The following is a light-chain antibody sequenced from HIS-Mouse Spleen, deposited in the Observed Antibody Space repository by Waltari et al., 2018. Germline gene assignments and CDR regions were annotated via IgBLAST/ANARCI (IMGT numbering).Light chain of an antibody. CDR3: YSTDSSGNHRV. CDR2: EDS. J-gene: IGLJ2*01. Sequence: SYELTQPPSVSVSPGQTARITCSGDALPKKYAYWYQQKSGQAPVLVIYEDSKRPSGIPGRVSGSISGTMATLTISGAQVEDEADYYGYSTDSSGNHRVFGGGTKLTVL. V-gene: IGLV3-10*01. CDR1: ALPKKY.